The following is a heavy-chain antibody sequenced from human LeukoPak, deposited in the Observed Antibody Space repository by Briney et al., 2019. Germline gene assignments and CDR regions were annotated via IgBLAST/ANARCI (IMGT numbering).Heavy chain of an antibody. V-gene: IGHV3-33*03. J-gene: IGHJ4*02. Sequence: PGGSLRLSCAASGFTFSSYGMHWVRQAPGKGLEWVAVIWHDGSHRYYADSVKGRFTISRDNSKNTLYLQISSLRAEDTAVYYCAKANDYQRPRIRIVDYWGQGTLVTVSS. CDR1: GFTFSSYG. D-gene: IGHD2-2*01. CDR2: IWHDGSHR. CDR3: AKANDYQRPRIRIVDY.